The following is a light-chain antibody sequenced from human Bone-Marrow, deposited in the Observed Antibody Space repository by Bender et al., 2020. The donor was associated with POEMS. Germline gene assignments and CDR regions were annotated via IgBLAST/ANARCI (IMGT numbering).Light chain of an antibody. V-gene: IGLV2-8*01. CDR3: SSYSGSNTFV. J-gene: IGLJ1*01. Sequence: QSALSQPPSASGSLGQSVTISCTGTNNDIGGYNYVSWYQQHPGQAPKILIYEVTKRPSGVPDRFSGSKSGNTASLTVSGLQAEDEADYYCSSYSGSNTFVFGTGTKVTVL. CDR2: EVT. CDR1: NNDIGGYNY.